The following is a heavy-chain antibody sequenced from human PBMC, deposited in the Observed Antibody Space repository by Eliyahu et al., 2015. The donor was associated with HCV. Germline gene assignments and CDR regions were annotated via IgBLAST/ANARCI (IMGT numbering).Heavy chain of an antibody. CDR2: ISSTGSIT. J-gene: IGHJ4*02. Sequence: EVQVVESGGGLVQPGGSLRLSCAASGFTFXSYEMNWVRQAPGKGLEWVSYISSTGSITNYADSVKGRFTVSRDNAKNSLYLQMNSLRAEDTAVYYCARDDVINWNYPFDHWGQGTLVTVSS. CDR3: ARDDVINWNYPFDH. CDR1: GFTFXSYE. V-gene: IGHV3-48*03. D-gene: IGHD1-7*01.